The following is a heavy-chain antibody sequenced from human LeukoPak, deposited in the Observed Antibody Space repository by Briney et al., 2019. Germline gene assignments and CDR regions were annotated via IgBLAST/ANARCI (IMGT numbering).Heavy chain of an antibody. CDR3: AKNEDYYYVDV. CDR1: GFTFSNYP. CDR2: ISGGGSYT. Sequence: GGSLRLSCAASGFTFSNYPMTWVRQAPGKGLEWVSSISGGGSYTYYADSVKGRFTISRDNSRNTLYLQTNSLRPEDTALFYCAKNEDYYYVDVWGKGTTVTISS. V-gene: IGHV3-23*01. J-gene: IGHJ6*03.